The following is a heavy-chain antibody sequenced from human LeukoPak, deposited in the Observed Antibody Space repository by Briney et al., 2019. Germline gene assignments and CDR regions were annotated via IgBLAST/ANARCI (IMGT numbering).Heavy chain of an antibody. V-gene: IGHV4-59*11. J-gene: IGHJ5*02. CDR1: GGSIGSHY. D-gene: IGHD6-19*01. CDR2: IYYSGST. Sequence: PSETLSLTCTVSGGSIGSHYWSWIRQPPGKGLEWIGYIYYSGSTNYNPSLKSRVTISVDTSKNQFSLKLSSVTAADTAVYYCARAVAGFGWFDPWGQGTLVTVSS. CDR3: ARAVAGFGWFDP.